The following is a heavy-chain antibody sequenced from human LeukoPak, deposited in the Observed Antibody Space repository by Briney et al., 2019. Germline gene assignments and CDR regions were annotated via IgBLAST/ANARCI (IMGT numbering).Heavy chain of an antibody. V-gene: IGHV4-59*12. D-gene: IGHD3-10*01. Sequence: SSETLSLTCTVSGGSISSYYWNWIRQPPGKGLEWIGYIYYSGSTNYNPSLKSRVTISADTSKNQFSLKLSSVTAADTAVYYCARWYGSGSYRPSSTFDYWGQGTLVTVSS. CDR3: ARWYGSGSYRPSSTFDY. CDR1: GGSISSYY. J-gene: IGHJ4*02. CDR2: IYYSGST.